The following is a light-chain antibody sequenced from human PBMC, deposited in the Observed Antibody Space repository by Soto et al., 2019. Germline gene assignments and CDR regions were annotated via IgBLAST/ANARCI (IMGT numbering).Light chain of an antibody. CDR1: ISDIGDYNS. J-gene: IGLJ1*01. CDR3: SSYAGSNNYV. Sequence: QSVLTQPPSASGSPGQSVTISCTGTISDIGDYNSVSWYQQHPGKAPKLIIYEVIKRPSGVPDRFSGSKSGNTASLTVSGLQAEDEADYYCSSYAGSNNYVFGTGTKVTVL. V-gene: IGLV2-8*01. CDR2: EVI.